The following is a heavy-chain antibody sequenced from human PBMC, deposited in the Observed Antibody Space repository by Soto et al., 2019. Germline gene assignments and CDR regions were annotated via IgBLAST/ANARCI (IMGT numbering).Heavy chain of an antibody. Sequence: GGSLRLSCAASGFTFSSYIMNWVRQAPGKGLEWVSYISSSSSYIYYADSVKGRFTISRDNAKNSLYLQMNSLRAEDTAVYYCARDYYDSSGYLAPLDYWGQGTLVTSPQ. D-gene: IGHD3-22*01. V-gene: IGHV3-21*05. CDR3: ARDYYDSSGYLAPLDY. CDR1: GFTFSSYI. J-gene: IGHJ4*02. CDR2: ISSSSSYI.